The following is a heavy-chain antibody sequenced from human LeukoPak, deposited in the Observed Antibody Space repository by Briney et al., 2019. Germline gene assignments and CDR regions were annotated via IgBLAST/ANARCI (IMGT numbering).Heavy chain of an antibody. CDR2: INQDGSEK. CDR1: GLTFSNYW. CDR3: VRGSSGTVVRGIAWAWFDP. V-gene: IGHV3-7*05. D-gene: IGHD3-10*01. J-gene: IGHJ5*02. Sequence: GGALTLSCVASGLTFSNYWMTWVRQAPGKGLDWVANINQDGSEKYFVDSVRGRFTISRDDARDSLYLHMNRLRAEDTAVYYCVRGSSGTVVRGIAWAWFDPWGQGTLVTVSS.